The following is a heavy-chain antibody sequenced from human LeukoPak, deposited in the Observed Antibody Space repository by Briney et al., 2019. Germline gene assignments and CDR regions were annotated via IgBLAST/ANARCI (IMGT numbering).Heavy chain of an antibody. D-gene: IGHD6-19*01. J-gene: IGHJ4*02. Sequence: SQTLSLTCTVSGSSISSGSYYWSWIRQPAGKGLEWIGRIYTSGSTNYNPSLKSRVTISVDTSKNQFSLKLSSVTSADTAVYYCARDGWAGTDYWGQGTLVTVSS. CDR3: ARDGWAGTDY. V-gene: IGHV4-61*02. CDR2: IYTSGST. CDR1: GSSISSGSYY.